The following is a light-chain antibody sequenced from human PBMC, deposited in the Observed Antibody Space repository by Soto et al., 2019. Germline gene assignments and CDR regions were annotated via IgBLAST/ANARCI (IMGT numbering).Light chain of an antibody. CDR1: SSNIGAGYD. CDR3: QSYDNSLSGYV. CDR2: GNI. J-gene: IGLJ2*01. Sequence: QSALTQPPSVSGAPGQRVTISCTGSSSNIGAGYDVHWYQQFPGKAPKLLIYGNINRPSGVPDRFSGSKSGASPYLAITGLRAEDEADYYCQSYDNSLSGYVFGGGTQLTVL. V-gene: IGLV1-40*01.